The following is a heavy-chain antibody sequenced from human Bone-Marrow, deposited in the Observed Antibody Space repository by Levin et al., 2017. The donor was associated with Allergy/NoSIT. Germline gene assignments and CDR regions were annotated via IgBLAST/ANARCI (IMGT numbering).Heavy chain of an antibody. V-gene: IGHV3-74*01. Sequence: GESLKISCAASGFTFSSYWMHWVRQAPGKGLVWVSRINSDGSSTSYADSVKGRFTISRDNAKNTLYLQMNSLRAEDTAVYYCASESFFPLGDYWGQGTLVTVSS. D-gene: IGHD3-16*01. CDR2: INSDGSST. CDR3: ASESFFPLGDY. CDR1: GFTFSSYW. J-gene: IGHJ4*02.